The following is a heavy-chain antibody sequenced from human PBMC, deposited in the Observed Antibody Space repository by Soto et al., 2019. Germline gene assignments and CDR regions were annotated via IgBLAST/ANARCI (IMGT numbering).Heavy chain of an antibody. CDR1: GFSLSTSGVG. Sequence: QITLKESGPTLVKPTQTLTLTCTFSGFSLSTSGVGVGWIRQPPGKALEWLALIYWDDDKRYSPSLKSRLTSTKDTSKNQVVLSMTNMDPVDTATYYCAHKYNDYVWGNYRRNWFDPWGQGTLVTVSS. J-gene: IGHJ5*02. D-gene: IGHD3-16*02. CDR2: IYWDDDK. CDR3: AHKYNDYVWGNYRRNWFDP. V-gene: IGHV2-5*02.